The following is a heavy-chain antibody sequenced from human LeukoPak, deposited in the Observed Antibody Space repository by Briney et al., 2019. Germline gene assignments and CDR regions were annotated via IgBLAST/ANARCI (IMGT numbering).Heavy chain of an antibody. D-gene: IGHD5-18*01. CDR2: IYTSGST. V-gene: IGHV4-4*07. CDR1: GGSISSHY. Sequence: SETLSLTCTVSGGSISSHYWSWIRQPAGKGLEWIGRIYTSGSTNYNPSLKSRVTMSVDTSKNQFSLKLSSVTAADTAVYYCARNTGGYSYGYNYYMDVWGKGTTVTVSS. J-gene: IGHJ6*03. CDR3: ARNTGGYSYGYNYYMDV.